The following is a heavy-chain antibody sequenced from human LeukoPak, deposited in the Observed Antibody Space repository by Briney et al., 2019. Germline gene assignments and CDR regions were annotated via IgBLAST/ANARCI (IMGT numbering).Heavy chain of an antibody. V-gene: IGHV4-30-4*01. CDR1: GGSISSGDYY. J-gene: IGHJ4*02. CDR2: IYYSGST. D-gene: IGHD1-14*01. Sequence: SETLSLTCTVSGGSISSGDYYWRWIRQPPGTGLEWIGYIYYSGSTYYNPSLKSRVTISVDTSKNQFSLKLSSVTAADTAVYSCARGEPAEDYFDYWGQGTLVTVSS. CDR3: ARGEPAEDYFDY.